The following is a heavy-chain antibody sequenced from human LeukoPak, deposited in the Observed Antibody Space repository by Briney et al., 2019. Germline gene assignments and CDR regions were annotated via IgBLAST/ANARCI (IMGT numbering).Heavy chain of an antibody. CDR3: AKDSAADLPYYFDY. Sequence: PGGSLRLSCAASGFTFSSYGMHWVRQAPGKGLEWVAVISYDGSNKYYADSVKGRFTISRDNSKNTLYLQMNSLRAEDTAVYYCAKDSAADLPYYFDYWGQGTLVTVSS. V-gene: IGHV3-30*18. D-gene: IGHD6-13*01. J-gene: IGHJ4*02. CDR1: GFTFSSYG. CDR2: ISYDGSNK.